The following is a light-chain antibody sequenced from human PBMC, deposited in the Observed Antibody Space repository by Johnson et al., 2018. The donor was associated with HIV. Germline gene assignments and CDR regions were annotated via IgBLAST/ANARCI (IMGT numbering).Light chain of an antibody. J-gene: IGLJ1*01. V-gene: IGLV1-51*02. CDR1: SSNIENYF. CDR2: ENK. Sequence: QSVLTQPPSLSAAPGQRVSISCSGNSSNIENYFVSWYQQLPDAAHTLLIYENKKRPSGIADRFSASKSGTSATLDITGLQTGDEADYYCGAWDSGLTAHFVFGSGTTITVL. CDR3: GAWDSGLTAHFV.